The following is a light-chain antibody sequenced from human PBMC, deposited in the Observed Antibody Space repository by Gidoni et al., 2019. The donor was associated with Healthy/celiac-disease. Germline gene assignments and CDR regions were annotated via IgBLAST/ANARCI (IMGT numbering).Light chain of an antibody. Sequence: DIVMTQSPDSLAVSLGERATINCKSSLSVLYSSNNKNYLAWYQQKPGQPPKLLIYWASTRESGVPDRFSGSGSGTDFTLTISSLQAEDVAVYYCQQYYSTPWLTFGGGTKVEIK. V-gene: IGKV4-1*01. CDR1: LSVLYSSNNKNY. CDR2: WAS. J-gene: IGKJ4*01. CDR3: QQYYSTPWLT.